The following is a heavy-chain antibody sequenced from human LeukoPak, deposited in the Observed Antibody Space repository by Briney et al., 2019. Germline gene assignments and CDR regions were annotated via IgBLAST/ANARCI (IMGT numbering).Heavy chain of an antibody. D-gene: IGHD2-2*01. Sequence: ASVKVSCKVTGYTLTELSMHWVRQAPGKGLEWMGGFDPEDGETIYAQKFQGRVTMTEDTSTDTVYMELSSLRSEDTAVYYCATDLRYCSSTSCYPPYYYYGMDVWGQGTTVTVSS. CDR2: FDPEDGET. CDR1: GYTLTELS. V-gene: IGHV1-24*01. J-gene: IGHJ6*02. CDR3: ATDLRYCSSTSCYPPYYYYGMDV.